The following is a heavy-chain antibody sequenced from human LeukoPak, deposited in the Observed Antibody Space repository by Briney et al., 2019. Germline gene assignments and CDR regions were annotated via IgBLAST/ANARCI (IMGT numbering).Heavy chain of an antibody. CDR1: GGSISSSSYH. D-gene: IGHD2-21*02. CDR2: MYYSGST. V-gene: IGHV4-39*07. J-gene: IGHJ4*02. Sequence: PSETLSLTCSVSGGSISSSSYHWGWVRQPPGKGLEWIGSMYYSGSTYYKPSLKSRVTISVDTFKKQFSLKLSSVTAADTAVYYCARAQSSDWTPPNCFDYWGQGTLVTVSS. CDR3: ARAQSSDWTPPNCFDY.